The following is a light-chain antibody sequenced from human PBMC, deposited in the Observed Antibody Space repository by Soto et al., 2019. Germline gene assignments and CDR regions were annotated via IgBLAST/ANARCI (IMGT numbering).Light chain of an antibody. Sequence: QSVLTQPPSVSGSPGQSVTISCTGTSSDVGSYNRVSWYQQPPGTAPKLMIYEVSNRPSGVPDRFSGSKSGNTASLTISGLQAEDEADYYCSSSTSSSTLVFGGGTKLTVL. CDR1: SSDVGSYNR. V-gene: IGLV2-18*02. CDR3: SSSTSSSTLV. J-gene: IGLJ2*01. CDR2: EVS.